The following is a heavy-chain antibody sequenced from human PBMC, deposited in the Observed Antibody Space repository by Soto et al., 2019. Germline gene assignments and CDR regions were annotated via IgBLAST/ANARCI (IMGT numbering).Heavy chain of an antibody. D-gene: IGHD5-12*01. Sequence: KVSCKASGGTFSSYAISWVRQAPVQGLEWMGGIIPIFGTANYAQKFQGRVTITADESTSTAYMELSSLRSEDTAVYYCARDRNPDIVNELGGMDVWGQGTTVTVSS. CDR3: ARDRNPDIVNELGGMDV. J-gene: IGHJ6*02. CDR2: IIPIFGTA. V-gene: IGHV1-69*01. CDR1: GGTFSSYA.